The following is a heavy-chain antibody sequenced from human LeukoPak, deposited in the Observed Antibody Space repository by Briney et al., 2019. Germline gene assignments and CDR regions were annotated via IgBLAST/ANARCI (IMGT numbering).Heavy chain of an antibody. CDR3: ARGGTRSSWVGNFDY. CDR2: ISAYNGNT. Sequence: ASVKVSCKASGYTFTSYGISWVRQAPGQGLAWVGWISAYNGNTNYAQKLKGRVTMTTDTSTSTAYMELRSLRSDDTAVYYCARGGTRSSWVGNFDYWGQGTLVTVSS. D-gene: IGHD6-13*01. V-gene: IGHV1-18*01. CDR1: GYTFTSYG. J-gene: IGHJ4*02.